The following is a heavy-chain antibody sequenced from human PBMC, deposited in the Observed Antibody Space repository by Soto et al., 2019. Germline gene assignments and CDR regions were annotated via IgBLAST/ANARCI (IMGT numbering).Heavy chain of an antibody. V-gene: IGHV3-9*01. D-gene: IGHD4-17*01. J-gene: IGHJ4*02. CDR1: GFTVDDYA. CDR2: ISSNSDTI. CDR3: AKDMKWGGMTTVHYFDS. Sequence: EVQLVESGGGLEQPGRSLRLSCVASGFTVDDYAMHWVRQAPGKGLEWVSGISSNSDTIDYADSVKGRFTISRDNAKNSLFLQMNSLRPEDTALYDCAKDMKWGGMTTVHYFDSWGQGTQVTVSS.